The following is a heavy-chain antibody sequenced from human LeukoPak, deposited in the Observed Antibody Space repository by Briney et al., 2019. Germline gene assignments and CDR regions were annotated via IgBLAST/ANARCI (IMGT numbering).Heavy chain of an antibody. CDR2: MNPNSGNT. CDR1: GYTFTSYN. Sequence: GASVKVSCKASGYTFTSYNINWVRQATGQGLEWMGWMNPNSGNTGYAQKFQGRVTMTRNTSISTAYMELSSLRSEDTAVYYCARGGSMVRGLIEDYWGQGTLVTVSS. J-gene: IGHJ4*02. V-gene: IGHV1-8*01. D-gene: IGHD3-10*01. CDR3: ARGGSMVRGLIEDY.